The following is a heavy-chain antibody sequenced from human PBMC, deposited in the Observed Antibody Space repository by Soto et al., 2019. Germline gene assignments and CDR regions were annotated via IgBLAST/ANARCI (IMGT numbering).Heavy chain of an antibody. CDR3: ARGGLGTYLLDY. J-gene: IGHJ4*02. V-gene: IGHV3-74*01. Sequence: PGGSLRLSCAASGFPFNSHWMHWVRQAPGKGLVWVSRIKGDESSTSYADSVKGRFTISRDNAKNTLYLQMNSLRAEETAVYYCARGGLGTYLLDYWGQGALVTVSS. D-gene: IGHD3-10*01. CDR1: GFPFNSHW. CDR2: IKGDESST.